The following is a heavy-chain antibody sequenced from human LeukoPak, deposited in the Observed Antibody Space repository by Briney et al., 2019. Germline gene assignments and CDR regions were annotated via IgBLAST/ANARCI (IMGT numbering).Heavy chain of an antibody. V-gene: IGHV1-2*02. Sequence: ASVKVSCKASGYTFTGYYMHWVRQAPGQGLEWMGWINPNSGGTNYAQKFQGRVTMTRDTSISTAYMELSRLRSDDTAVYYCARVLNHYDILTGPIPYFDYWGQGTLVTVSS. J-gene: IGHJ4*02. D-gene: IGHD3-9*01. CDR2: INPNSGGT. CDR3: ARVLNHYDILTGPIPYFDY. CDR1: GYTFTGYY.